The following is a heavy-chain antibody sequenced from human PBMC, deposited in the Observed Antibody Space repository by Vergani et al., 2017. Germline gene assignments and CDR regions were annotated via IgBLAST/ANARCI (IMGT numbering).Heavy chain of an antibody. CDR3: ARGDSSSWYGMDV. CDR1: GGSISSYY. Sequence: QVQLQESGPGLVKPSETLSLTCTVSGGSISSYYWSWIRQPPGKGLEWIGYIYYSGSTNYNPSLKSRVTISVDTSKNQFSLKLSSVTAADTAVYYCARGDSSSWYGMDVWGQGTTVTVSS. D-gene: IGHD6-13*01. J-gene: IGHJ6*02. V-gene: IGHV4-59*12. CDR2: IYYSGST.